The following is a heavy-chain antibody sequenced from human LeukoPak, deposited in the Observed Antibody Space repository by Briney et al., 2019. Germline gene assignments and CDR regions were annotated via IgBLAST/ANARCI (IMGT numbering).Heavy chain of an antibody. CDR1: GFTVSTNY. V-gene: IGHV3-66*01. CDR3: AGVDCSSTSCYYGMDV. J-gene: IGHJ6*02. CDR2: IYTSGST. Sequence: GSLRLSCAASGFTVSTNYMSWVRQAPGKGLEWVSVIYTSGSTYYADSVKGRFTISRDNSNTLYLQMNSLRAEDTAVFYCAGVDCSSTSCYYGMDVWGQGTTVTVSS. D-gene: IGHD2-2*01.